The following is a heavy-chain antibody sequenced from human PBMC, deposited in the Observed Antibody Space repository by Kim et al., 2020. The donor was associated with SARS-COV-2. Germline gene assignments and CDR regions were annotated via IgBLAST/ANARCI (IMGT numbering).Heavy chain of an antibody. CDR3: AREAPQYFQH. Sequence: GNPTYAQGFTGRFVFSLDTSVSTAYLQISSLKAEDTAVYYCAREAPQYFQHWGQGTLVTVSS. V-gene: IGHV7-4-1*02. J-gene: IGHJ1*01. CDR2: GNP.